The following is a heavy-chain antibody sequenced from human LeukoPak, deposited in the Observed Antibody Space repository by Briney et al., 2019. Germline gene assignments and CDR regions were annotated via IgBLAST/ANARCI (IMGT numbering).Heavy chain of an antibody. D-gene: IGHD4-23*01. J-gene: IGHJ3*02. CDR2: IYHSGST. CDR3: ARLKPDYGGKNAFDI. CDR1: GGSTSSGGYS. V-gene: IGHV4-30-2*01. Sequence: SQTLSLTCAVSGGSTSSGGYSWSWIRQPPGKGLEWIGYIYHSGSTYYNPSLKSRVTISVDTSKNQFSLKLSSVTAADTAVYYCARLKPDYGGKNAFDIWGQGTMVTVSS.